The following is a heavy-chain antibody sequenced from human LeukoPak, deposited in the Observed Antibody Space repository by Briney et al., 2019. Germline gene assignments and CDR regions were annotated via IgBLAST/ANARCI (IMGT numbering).Heavy chain of an antibody. Sequence: SETLSLTCAVYGGSFSGYYWSWIRQPPGKGLEWIGEINHSGSTNYSPSLKSRVTISVDTSKNQFSLKLSSVTAADTAVYYCARGDCSGGSCYYPFDYWGQGTLVTVSS. J-gene: IGHJ4*02. V-gene: IGHV4-34*01. CDR3: ARGDCSGGSCYYPFDY. CDR2: INHSGST. CDR1: GGSFSGYY. D-gene: IGHD2-15*01.